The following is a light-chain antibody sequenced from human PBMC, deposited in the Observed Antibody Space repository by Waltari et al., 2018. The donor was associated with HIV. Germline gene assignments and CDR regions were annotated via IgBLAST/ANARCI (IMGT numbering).Light chain of an antibody. CDR2: GNS. Sequence: QSVLTPPPSVSGAPGQRVTISCTGSRSNIGSGYDVHWYQQLPGTAPKLLIYGNSKRPSGVPDRFSGSKSGTSASLAITGLQAEDEADYYCQSYDSSLSGVFGGGTKLTVL. J-gene: IGLJ3*02. V-gene: IGLV1-40*01. CDR3: QSYDSSLSGV. CDR1: RSNIGSGYD.